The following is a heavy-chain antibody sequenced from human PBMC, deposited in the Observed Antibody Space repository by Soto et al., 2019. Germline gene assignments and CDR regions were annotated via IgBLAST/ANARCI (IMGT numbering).Heavy chain of an antibody. Sequence: QVRLVESGGGVVQPGRSLRLSCAASGFIIPCCAIHWIRQSPGKGLEWAAVIGADGTHKYYGDSVQGRFTISRDTSQNMVFLQMDSLTAEDTALYYCARDVRVGEPDYFDDWGQGTLVSVSS. J-gene: IGHJ4*02. CDR2: IGADGTHK. D-gene: IGHD1-26*01. CDR1: GFIIPCCA. V-gene: IGHV3-30*01. CDR3: ARDVRVGEPDYFDD.